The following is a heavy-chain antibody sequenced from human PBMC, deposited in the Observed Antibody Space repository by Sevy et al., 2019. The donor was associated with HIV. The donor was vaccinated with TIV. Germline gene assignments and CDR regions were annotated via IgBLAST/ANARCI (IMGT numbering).Heavy chain of an antibody. Sequence: GESLKISCAASGFTFSGYAMYWVRQAPGKGLEWVAVISYDGRNKYYADSVKGRFTISRDNSKNTMYLQMNSLRAEDTAMYYCARGPVPIAAAGTYFDYWGQATLVTVSS. V-gene: IGHV3-30*04. CDR3: ARGPVPIAAAGTYFDY. D-gene: IGHD6-13*01. CDR2: ISYDGRNK. J-gene: IGHJ4*02. CDR1: GFTFSGYA.